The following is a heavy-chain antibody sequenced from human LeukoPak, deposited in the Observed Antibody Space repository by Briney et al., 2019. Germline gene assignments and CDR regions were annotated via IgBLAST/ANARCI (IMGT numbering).Heavy chain of an antibody. CDR3: ARVGGSDAFDI. D-gene: IGHD1-26*01. J-gene: IGHJ3*02. Sequence: PGGSLRSPCAAFVFTISSNCMHWVRQAPGKGLVWVSPINSDGSSTSYADSVKGRFTISRDKAKNTLSLQMNSLRAEDTAVYYCARVGGSDAFDIWGQGTMVIVSS. CDR1: VFTISSNC. CDR2: INSDGSST. V-gene: IGHV3-74*01.